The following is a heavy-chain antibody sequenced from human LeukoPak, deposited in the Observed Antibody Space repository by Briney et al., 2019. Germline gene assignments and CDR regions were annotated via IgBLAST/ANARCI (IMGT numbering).Heavy chain of an antibody. Sequence: PGGSLRLSCAASGFTFDDYAMHWVLQAPGKGLEWVSGISWNSGSIGYADSVEGRFTISRDNSKNTLYLQMNSLRAEVTAVYYCAKEPIKSQLLGSWFDPWGQGTLVTVSS. D-gene: IGHD2-2*01. CDR3: AKEPIKSQLLGSWFDP. V-gene: IGHV3-9*01. CDR1: GFTFDDYA. J-gene: IGHJ5*02. CDR2: ISWNSGSI.